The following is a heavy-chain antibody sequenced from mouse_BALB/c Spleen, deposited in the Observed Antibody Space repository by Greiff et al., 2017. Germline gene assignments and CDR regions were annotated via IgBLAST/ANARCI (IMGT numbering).Heavy chain of an antibody. V-gene: IGHV5-17*02. CDR1: GFTFSSFG. J-gene: IGHJ4*01. CDR3: ARFYDGYYNAMDY. D-gene: IGHD2-3*01. Sequence: DVMLVESGGGLVQPGGSRKLSCAASGFTFSSFGMHWVRQAPEKGLEWVAYISSGSSTIYYADTVKGRFTISRDNPKNTLFLQMTSLRSEDTAMYYCARFYDGYYNAMDYWGQGTSVTVSS. CDR2: ISSGSSTI.